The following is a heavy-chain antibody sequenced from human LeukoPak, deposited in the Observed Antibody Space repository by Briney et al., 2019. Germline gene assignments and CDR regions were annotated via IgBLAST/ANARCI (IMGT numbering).Heavy chain of an antibody. CDR3: AKDQSRVGASDPFDY. Sequence: GGSLRLFCAASGFTFSSCAMTWVRQAPGKGLEWVSSTSGSGATTYYADSVKGRFTISRDNSNNTVYLQMNSLRAEDTAVYYCAKDQSRVGASDPFDYWGQGMQVGVSS. D-gene: IGHD1-26*01. CDR2: TSGSGATT. J-gene: IGHJ4*02. CDR1: GFTFSSCA. V-gene: IGHV3-23*01.